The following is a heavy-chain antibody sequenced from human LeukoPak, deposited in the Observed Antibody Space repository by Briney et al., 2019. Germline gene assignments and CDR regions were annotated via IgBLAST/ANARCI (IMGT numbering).Heavy chain of an antibody. D-gene: IGHD5-18*01. V-gene: IGHV1-69*05. CDR2: IIPIFGTA. Sequence: ASVKVSCKASGGTFISYAISWVRQAPGQGLEWMGGIIPIFGTANYAQKFQGRVTITTDESTSTAYMELSSLRSEDTAVYYCARRGYSTYGMDVWGQGTTVTVSS. CDR3: ARRGYSTYGMDV. J-gene: IGHJ6*02. CDR1: GGTFISYA.